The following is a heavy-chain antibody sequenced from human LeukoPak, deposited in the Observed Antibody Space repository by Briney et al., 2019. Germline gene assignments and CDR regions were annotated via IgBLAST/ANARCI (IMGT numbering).Heavy chain of an antibody. CDR1: SGSTSNYF. CDR2: IYYSGST. Sequence: HSETLSLTCPVSSGSTSNYFWSWIRQPPGKGLEWIGYIYYSGSTNYSPSLKSRATISVDTSKNQFSLKLSSVTAADTAVYYCARRVAAGGAYFDYWGQGTLVTVSS. CDR3: ARRVAAGGAYFDY. J-gene: IGHJ4*02. V-gene: IGHV4-59*08. D-gene: IGHD6-13*01.